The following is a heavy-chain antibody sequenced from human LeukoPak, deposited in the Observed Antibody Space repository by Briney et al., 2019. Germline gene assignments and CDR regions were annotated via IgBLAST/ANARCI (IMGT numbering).Heavy chain of an antibody. CDR1: GFTFSSYG. Sequence: GGSLRLSCAASGFTFSSYGMHWVRQAPGKGLEWVAFIRYDGSNKYYADSVKGRFTISRDNSKNTLYLQMNSLRAEDTAVYYCASSTYYYDSSGGWGQGTLVTVSS. D-gene: IGHD3-22*01. CDR3: ASSTYYYDSSGG. CDR2: IRYDGSNK. V-gene: IGHV3-30*02. J-gene: IGHJ4*02.